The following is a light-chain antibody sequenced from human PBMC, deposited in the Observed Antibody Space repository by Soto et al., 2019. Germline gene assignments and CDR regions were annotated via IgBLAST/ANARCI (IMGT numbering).Light chain of an antibody. Sequence: VVTQSPATLSVFPGETATLSCRASQSVSSDLAWYQQRPGQDPRLLIYGASTRATGIPARFRGSGSGTEFRLTISSLQSEDFATYYCQQYNTWHPKMAFGRGTKVEIK. CDR3: QQYNTWHPKMA. V-gene: IGKV3-15*01. CDR1: QSVSSD. J-gene: IGKJ1*01. CDR2: GAS.